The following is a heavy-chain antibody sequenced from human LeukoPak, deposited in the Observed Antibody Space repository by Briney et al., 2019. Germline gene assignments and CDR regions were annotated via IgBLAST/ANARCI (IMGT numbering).Heavy chain of an antibody. J-gene: IGHJ4*02. CDR2: IYYSGST. CDR3: ARAGFALAPHRGTPFDY. D-gene: IGHD6-6*01. CDR1: GGSISSYY. Sequence: SETLSLTCTVSGGSISSYYWSWIRQPPGKGLECIGYIYYSGSTNYNPSLKSRVTISVDTSKNQFSLKLSSVTAADTAVYYCARAGFALAPHRGTPFDYWGQGTLVTVSS. V-gene: IGHV4-59*08.